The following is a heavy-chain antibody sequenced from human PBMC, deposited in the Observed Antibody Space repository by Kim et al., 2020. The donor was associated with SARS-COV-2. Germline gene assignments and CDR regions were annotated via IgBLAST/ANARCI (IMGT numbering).Heavy chain of an antibody. Sequence: GESLKISCKGSGYSFTSYWIGWVRQMPGKGLEWMGIIYPGDSDTRYSPSFQGQVTISADKSISTAYLQWSSLKASDTAMYYCARGLDSSGYYYWFDPWGQGTLVTVSS. J-gene: IGHJ5*02. CDR1: GYSFTSYW. V-gene: IGHV5-51*01. CDR2: IYPGDSDT. D-gene: IGHD3-22*01. CDR3: ARGLDSSGYYYWFDP.